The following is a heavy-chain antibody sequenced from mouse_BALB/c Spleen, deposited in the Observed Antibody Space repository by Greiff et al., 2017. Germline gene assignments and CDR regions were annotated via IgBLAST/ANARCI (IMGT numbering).Heavy chain of an antibody. V-gene: IGHV5-4*02. Sequence: EVKLVESGGGLVKPGGSLKLSCAASGFTFSDYYMYWVRQTPEKRLEWVATISDGGSYTYYPDSVKGRFTISRDNAKNNLYLQMSSLKSEDTAMYYCARDPFNYYGSSSFAYWGQGTLVTVSA. CDR3: ARDPFNYYGSSSFAY. J-gene: IGHJ3*01. D-gene: IGHD1-1*01. CDR1: GFTFSDYY. CDR2: ISDGGSYT.